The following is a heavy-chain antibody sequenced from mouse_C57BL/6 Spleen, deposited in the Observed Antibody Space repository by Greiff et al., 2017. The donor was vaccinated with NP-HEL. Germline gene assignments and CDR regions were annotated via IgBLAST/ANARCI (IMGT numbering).Heavy chain of an antibody. J-gene: IGHJ4*01. Sequence: EVMLVESGGGLVKPGGSLKLSCAASGFTFSSYAMSWVRQTPEKRLEWVATISDGGSYTYYPDNVKGRFTISRDNAKNNLYLQMSHLKSEDTAMYYCARDGRGKDAMDYWGQGTSVTVSS. D-gene: IGHD2-1*01. V-gene: IGHV5-4*01. CDR1: GFTFSSYA. CDR3: ARDGRGKDAMDY. CDR2: ISDGGSYT.